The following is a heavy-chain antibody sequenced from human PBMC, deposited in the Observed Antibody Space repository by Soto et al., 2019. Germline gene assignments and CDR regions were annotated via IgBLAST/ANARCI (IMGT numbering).Heavy chain of an antibody. CDR2: IRKDGSTT. CDR1: GFTFSSDW. V-gene: IGHV3-7*05. Sequence: EVRLVESGGGLVQPGGSLRLSCAASGFTFSSDWMTWVRQAPGKGLEWVANIRKDGSTTSYLDSVRGRFTISRDNAQSSLYLQMDSLRAEDTALYYCARDVFPGTSSLYFDAFDIWGQGTMVTVSS. D-gene: IGHD6-13*01. CDR3: ARDVFPGTSSLYFDAFDI. J-gene: IGHJ3*02.